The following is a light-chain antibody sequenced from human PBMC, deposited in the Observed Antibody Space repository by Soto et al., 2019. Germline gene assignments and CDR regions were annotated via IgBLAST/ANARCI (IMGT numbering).Light chain of an antibody. V-gene: IGKV3-20*01. J-gene: IGKJ2*01. CDR3: QQYGSSPPNT. Sequence: EVVLTQSPGTVSLSPGERATLSCRASQSVSSNYLAWYQQKPGQAPRLLIYGASSRASGIPDRFSGSGSGTDFTLTISRLEPEDFAVYYCQQYGSSPPNTFGQGTKLEIK. CDR2: GAS. CDR1: QSVSSNY.